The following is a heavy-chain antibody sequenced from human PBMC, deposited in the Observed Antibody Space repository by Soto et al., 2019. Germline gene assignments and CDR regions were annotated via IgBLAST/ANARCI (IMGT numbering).Heavy chain of an antibody. CDR2: IKSNTDGGTT. D-gene: IGHD3-3*01. V-gene: IGHV3-15*01. CDR3: ARRTIFPPSYGMDV. Sequence: GGSLRLSCTASGIIFSNTWINWVRQAPGKGLEWVGRIKSNTDGGTTDYATPVKGRFALSRDDSQNTLYLQMTGLKAEDTAMYYCARRTIFPPSYGMDVWGQGTTVTVSS. CDR1: GIIFSNTW. J-gene: IGHJ6*02.